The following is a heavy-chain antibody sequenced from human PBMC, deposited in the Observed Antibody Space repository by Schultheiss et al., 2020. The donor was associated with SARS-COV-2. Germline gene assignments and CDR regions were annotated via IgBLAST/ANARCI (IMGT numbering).Heavy chain of an antibody. J-gene: IGHJ4*02. CDR2: ISSSSSYT. Sequence: GESLKISCAASGFTFSSYSMNWVRQAPGKGLEWVSYISSSSSYTNYADSVKGRFTISRDNAKNSLYLQMNSLKTEDTAVYYCTTAPFYWGQGTLVTVSS. V-gene: IGHV3-21*05. CDR1: GFTFSSYS. CDR3: TTAPFY.